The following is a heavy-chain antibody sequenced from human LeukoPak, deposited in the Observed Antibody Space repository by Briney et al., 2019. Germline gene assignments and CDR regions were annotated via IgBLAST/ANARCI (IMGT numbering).Heavy chain of an antibody. CDR1: GFTVSSIH. D-gene: IGHD3-22*01. J-gene: IGHJ3*02. Sequence: GGSLRLSCAASGFTVSSIHMVWVRQAPGKGLEWVSVTYTGGNSYYADSVKGRLIISRDISKNTLYLQMNSLRAEDSALYYCARGGRGSAAVVAPRSFDIWGQGTMVTVSS. CDR2: TYTGGNS. CDR3: ARGGRGSAAVVAPRSFDI. V-gene: IGHV3-53*01.